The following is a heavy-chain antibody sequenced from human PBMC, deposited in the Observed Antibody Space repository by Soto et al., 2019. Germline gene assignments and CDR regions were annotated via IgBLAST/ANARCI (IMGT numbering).Heavy chain of an antibody. CDR2: IYYSGST. V-gene: IGHV4-39*01. CDR1: GGSISSSSYY. J-gene: IGHJ6*02. Sequence: SETLSLTCTVSGGSISSSSYYWGWIRQPPGKGLEWIGCIYYSGSTYYNPSLKSRVTISVDTSKNQFSLKLSSVTAADTAVYYCARQNYGSGSYLAYYYYYGMDVWGQGTTVTVSS. CDR3: ARQNYGSGSYLAYYYYYGMDV. D-gene: IGHD3-10*01.